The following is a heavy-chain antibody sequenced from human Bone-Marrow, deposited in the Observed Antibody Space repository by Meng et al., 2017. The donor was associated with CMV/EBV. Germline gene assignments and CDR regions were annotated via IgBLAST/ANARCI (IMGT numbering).Heavy chain of an antibody. CDR1: GFIFSHYY. D-gene: IGHD6-19*01. CDR2: ISGSDSTI. Sequence: GESLKISCAASGFIFSHYYMTWIRQAPGKGLEWVSHISGSDSTIYYADSVKGRFTISRDNAKKSLYLQMNSLRAEDTAVYYCARAESSRHAPQFDYWGQGTLVTVSS. V-gene: IGHV3-11*01. CDR3: ARAESSRHAPQFDY. J-gene: IGHJ4*02.